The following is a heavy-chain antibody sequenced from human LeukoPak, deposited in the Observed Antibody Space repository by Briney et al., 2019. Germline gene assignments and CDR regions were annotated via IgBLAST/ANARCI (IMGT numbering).Heavy chain of an antibody. CDR2: IYYSGST. J-gene: IGHJ4*02. CDR1: GGSISSGDYY. V-gene: IGHV4-30-4*08. CDR3: ARLNEAPGSSRDDY. D-gene: IGHD2-2*01. Sequence: SETLSLTCTVSGGSISSGDYYWSWIRQPPGKGLEWIGYIYYSGSTYYNPSLKSRVTISVDTSKNQFSLKLSSVTAADTAVYYCARLNEAPGSSRDDYWGQGTLVTVSS.